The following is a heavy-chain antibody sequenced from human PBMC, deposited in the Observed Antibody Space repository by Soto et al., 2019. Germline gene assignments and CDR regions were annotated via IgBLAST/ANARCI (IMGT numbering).Heavy chain of an antibody. V-gene: IGHV1-18*04. J-gene: IGHJ6*02. CDR2: ISPYNGNT. Sequence: GASVKVSCKASGYTFTSYDISWVRQAPGQGLEWMGWISPYNGNTNYAQKLQGRVTMTTDTSTSTAYMELRSLRSDDTAVYYCARDRILVVPTINPTYYYYGLDVWGQGTTVTVSS. CDR1: GYTFTSYD. CDR3: ARDRILVVPTINPTYYYYGLDV. D-gene: IGHD2-2*01.